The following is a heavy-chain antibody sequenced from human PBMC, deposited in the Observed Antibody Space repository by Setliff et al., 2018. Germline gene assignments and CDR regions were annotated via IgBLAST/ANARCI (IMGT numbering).Heavy chain of an antibody. CDR3: ASSSGSSSNGAFDI. D-gene: IGHD1-26*01. V-gene: IGHV5-51*01. Sequence: GESLKISCKGSGYRFSSHWIGWVRQMPGKGLEWMGIIYPGDSDTRYSPSFQGQVTISADKSISTAYLQWSSLKASDTAMYYCASSSGSSSNGAFDIWGQGTTVTVSS. CDR2: IYPGDSDT. CDR1: GYRFSSHW. J-gene: IGHJ3*02.